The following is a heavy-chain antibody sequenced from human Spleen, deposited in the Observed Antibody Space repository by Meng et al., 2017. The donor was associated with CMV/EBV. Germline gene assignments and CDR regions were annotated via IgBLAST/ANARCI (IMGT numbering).Heavy chain of an antibody. J-gene: IGHJ4*02. CDR2: VYYSGST. CDR3: ASGDEYEASEY. D-gene: IGHD3-10*01. CDR1: GGAGSIRSYY. V-gene: IGHV4-59*08. Sequence: CTVSGGAGSIRSYYWSWIRQPPGKGLEWIGYVYYSGSTNYNPSLRGRVTISVETSRNQFSLELTSVTAADTAVYYCASGDEYEASEYWGQGTLVTVSS.